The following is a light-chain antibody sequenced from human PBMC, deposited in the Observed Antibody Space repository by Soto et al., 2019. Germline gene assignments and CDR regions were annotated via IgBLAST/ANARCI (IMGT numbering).Light chain of an antibody. J-gene: IGLJ7*01. Sequence: QSALTQPASVSGSPGQLITISCTGTSSDVGSHNLVSWYQQHPGQAPKLMIYEVSKRPLGVSARFSASKSGNTASLTISGLQAEDEADYYCCSYGGSRAVFGGGIQLTVL. CDR3: CSYGGSRAV. CDR1: SSDVGSHNL. V-gene: IGLV2-23*02. CDR2: EVS.